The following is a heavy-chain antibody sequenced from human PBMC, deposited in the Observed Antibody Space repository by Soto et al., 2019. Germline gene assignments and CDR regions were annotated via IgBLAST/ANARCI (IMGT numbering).Heavy chain of an antibody. J-gene: IGHJ4*02. CDR2: INPILSMS. CDR1: GDTFTFYS. D-gene: IGHD3-10*01. CDR3: ASSYGSGYRAFDY. V-gene: IGHV1-69*02. Sequence: SVKVSCKASGDTFTFYSINWVRQAPGLGLEWMGRINPILSMSNYAQRFQGRVTMTADKSTSTAYMELSSLRSEDTAIYYCASSYGSGYRAFDYWGQGPLVTVSS.